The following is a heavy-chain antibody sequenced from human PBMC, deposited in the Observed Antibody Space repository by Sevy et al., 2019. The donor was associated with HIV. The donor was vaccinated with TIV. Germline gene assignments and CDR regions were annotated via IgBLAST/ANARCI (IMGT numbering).Heavy chain of an antibody. D-gene: IGHD6-13*01. J-gene: IGHJ4*02. CDR3: ARTTAVAGTKFFDF. Sequence: GESLKISCKGSGYSFTSYWIGWVRQMPGKGLEWMGIIYPGDSDTGYSPSFQGQVTISADKSISTAYLQWGSLKASDNAMYYCARTTAVAGTKFFDFWGQGTLVTVSS. CDR2: IYPGDSDT. CDR1: GYSFTSYW. V-gene: IGHV5-51*01.